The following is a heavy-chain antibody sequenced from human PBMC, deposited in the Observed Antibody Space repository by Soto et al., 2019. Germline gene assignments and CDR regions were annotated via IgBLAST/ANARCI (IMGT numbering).Heavy chain of an antibody. CDR2: INAGNGNT. CDR3: AIVGARPPDY. J-gene: IGHJ4*02. V-gene: IGHV1-3*01. CDR1: GYTFTSYA. Sequence: ASVKVSCKASGYTFTSYAMHWVRQAPGQRLEWMGWINAGNGNTGYAQKFQGRVTMTRNTAINTAYMELSSLSSEDTAVYYCAIVGARPPDYWGQGTLVTVSS. D-gene: IGHD1-26*01.